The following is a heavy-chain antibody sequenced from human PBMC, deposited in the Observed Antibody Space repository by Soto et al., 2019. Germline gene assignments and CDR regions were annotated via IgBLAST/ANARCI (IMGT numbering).Heavy chain of an antibody. CDR1: GFTFSDYY. CDR2: ISSSGSTI. CDR3: ARPAVAATDNWFDP. D-gene: IGHD2-15*01. V-gene: IGHV3-11*01. Sequence: GGSLRLSCAASGFTFSDYYMSWIRQAPGKGLEWVSYISSSGSTIYYADSVKGRFTISRDNAKNSLYLQMNSLRAEDTAGYYCARPAVAATDNWFDPWGQGTLVTVSS. J-gene: IGHJ5*02.